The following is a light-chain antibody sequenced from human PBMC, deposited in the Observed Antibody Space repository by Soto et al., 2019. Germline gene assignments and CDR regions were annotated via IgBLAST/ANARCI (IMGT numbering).Light chain of an antibody. V-gene: IGKV3-20*01. CDR3: QQYGSSFT. CDR2: GAS. CDR1: QSVSSSY. J-gene: IGKJ3*01. Sequence: EIVLTQSPGTLSLSPGERATLSCRASQSVSSSYLAWYQQKPGQAPRLLIYGASSRATGIPDRFSGSGSGTYFTLTIRRLEPEDFAVYYCQQYGSSFTFGPGTKVDIK.